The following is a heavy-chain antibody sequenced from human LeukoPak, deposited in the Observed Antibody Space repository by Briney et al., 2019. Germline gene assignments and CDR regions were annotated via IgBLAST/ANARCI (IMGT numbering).Heavy chain of an antibody. Sequence: GSLRLSCAASGFTFSTYWMSWVRQAPGKGLEWVANIKPDGSDKYYVDSVKGRFTISRDNAENSLYLQVNSLRSEDTAVYYCTRTVGDTSYDYWGQGTLVTVSS. CDR1: GFTFSTYW. D-gene: IGHD1-26*01. V-gene: IGHV3-7*01. CDR3: TRTVGDTSYDY. CDR2: IKPDGSDK. J-gene: IGHJ4*02.